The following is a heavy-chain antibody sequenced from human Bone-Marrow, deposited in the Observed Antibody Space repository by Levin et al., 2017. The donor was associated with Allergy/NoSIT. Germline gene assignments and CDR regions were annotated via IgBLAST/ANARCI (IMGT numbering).Heavy chain of an antibody. D-gene: IGHD6-19*01. J-gene: IGHJ5*02. CDR1: GFTFSSSW. Sequence: ASVKVSCEASGFTFSSSWMSWVRQAPGKGLEWVATIKPDGGEKFYVDSVKGRFTISRDNAKNSLFLQMNYLGTDDTAVYYCARDTTLAGGAWGQGTLVTVS. V-gene: IGHV3-7*03. CDR2: IKPDGGEK. CDR3: ARDTTLAGGA.